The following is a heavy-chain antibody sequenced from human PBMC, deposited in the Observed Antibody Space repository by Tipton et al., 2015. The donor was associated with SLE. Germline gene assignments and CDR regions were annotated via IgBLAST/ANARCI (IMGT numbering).Heavy chain of an antibody. D-gene: IGHD5-18*01. CDR3: AGSVDTADY. J-gene: IGHJ4*02. CDR1: GGSFSGYY. Sequence: LRLSCAVYGGSFSGYYWSWIRQPAGKGLEWIGRIYTSGSTNYNPSLKSRVTISVDTSKNQFSLKLSSVTAADTAVYYCAGSVDTADYWGQGTLVTVSS. CDR2: IYTSGST. V-gene: IGHV4-59*10.